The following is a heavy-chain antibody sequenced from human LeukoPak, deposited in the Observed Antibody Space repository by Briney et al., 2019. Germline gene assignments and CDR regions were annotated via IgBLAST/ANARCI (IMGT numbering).Heavy chain of an antibody. V-gene: IGHV4-34*01. CDR3: ARGFPRVATRPLDY. D-gene: IGHD5-12*01. J-gene: IGHJ4*02. CDR1: GGSFSGYY. Sequence: SETLSLTCAAYGGSFSGYYWSRIRQPPGKGLEWIGEINHSGSTNYNPSLKSRVTISVDTSKNQFSLKLSSVTAADTAVYYCARGFPRVATRPLDYWGQGTLVTVSP. CDR2: INHSGST.